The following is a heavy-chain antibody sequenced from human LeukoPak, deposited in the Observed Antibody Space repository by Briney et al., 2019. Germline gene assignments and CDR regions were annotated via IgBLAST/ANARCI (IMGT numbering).Heavy chain of an antibody. D-gene: IGHD5-18*01. J-gene: IGHJ4*02. CDR2: IYYSGST. V-gene: IGHV4-39*05. Sequence: SESPSPTCSVPGGSISSSYYYWGWIRQPPGKGLEWIGSIYYSGSTDYNPTLKSRVTISVDTSKKQLSLKLRSVTAADTAVYYCARLRDEGYSYGPLDYWGQG. CDR1: GGSISSSYYY. CDR3: ARLRDEGYSYGPLDY.